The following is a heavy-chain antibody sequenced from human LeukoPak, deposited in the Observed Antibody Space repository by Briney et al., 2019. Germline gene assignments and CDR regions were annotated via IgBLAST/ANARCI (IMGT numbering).Heavy chain of an antibody. Sequence: GGSLRLSCTASGFTFSSYGMHWVRQAPGKGLEWVAFIRYDGSNKYYADSVKGRFTISRDNSRNTLYLQMNSLRAEDTAVYYCARVRRNPKDIVVVPAARVGFDYWGQGTLVTVSS. D-gene: IGHD2-2*01. J-gene: IGHJ4*02. V-gene: IGHV3-30*02. CDR1: GFTFSSYG. CDR3: ARVRRNPKDIVVVPAARVGFDY. CDR2: IRYDGSNK.